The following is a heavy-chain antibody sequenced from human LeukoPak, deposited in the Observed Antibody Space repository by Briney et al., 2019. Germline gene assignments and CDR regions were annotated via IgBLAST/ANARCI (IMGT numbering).Heavy chain of an antibody. CDR3: AKDRKRWLQSAAFDI. Sequence: PGGSLRLSCVASGFTFSNYAMSWVRQAPGKGLEWVSATSGSGGSTYYADSVKGRFTISRDNSKNTLYLQMNSLRAEDTAVYYCAKDRKRWLQSAAFDIWGQGTMVTVSS. J-gene: IGHJ3*02. CDR2: TSGSGGST. V-gene: IGHV3-23*01. D-gene: IGHD5-24*01. CDR1: GFTFSNYA.